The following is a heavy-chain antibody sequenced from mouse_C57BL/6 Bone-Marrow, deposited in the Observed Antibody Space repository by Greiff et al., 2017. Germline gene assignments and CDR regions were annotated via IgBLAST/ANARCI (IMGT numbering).Heavy chain of an antibody. CDR3: AIYGPNWYFDV. V-gene: IGHV1-64*01. CDR1: GYTFTSYW. CDR2: IHPNSGST. Sequence: QVQLQQPGAELVKPGASVKLSCKASGYTFTSYWMHWVKQRPGQGLEWIGMIHPNSGSTNYNEKFKSKATLTVDKSSSTAYMQLSILTSEDSAVYYCAIYGPNWYFDVWGTGTTVTGSS. D-gene: IGHD1-1*02. J-gene: IGHJ1*03.